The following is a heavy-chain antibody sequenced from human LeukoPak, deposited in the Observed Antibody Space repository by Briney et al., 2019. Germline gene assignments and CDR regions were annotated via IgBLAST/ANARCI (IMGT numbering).Heavy chain of an antibody. CDR1: GGSISSGGYS. CDR2: IYHSGST. V-gene: IGHV4-30-2*01. J-gene: IGHJ5*02. D-gene: IGHD7-27*01. CDR3: AAWGSDRGTQNWFDP. Sequence: PSQTLSLTCAVSGGSISSGGYSWSWIRQPPGKGLEWIGYIYHSGSTYYNPSLKSRVTISVDRSKNQFSLKLSSVTAADTAVYYCAAWGSDRGTQNWFDPWGQGTLVTVSS.